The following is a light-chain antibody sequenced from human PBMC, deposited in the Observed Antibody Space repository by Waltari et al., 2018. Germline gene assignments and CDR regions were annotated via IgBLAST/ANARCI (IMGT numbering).Light chain of an antibody. CDR2: DAS. Sequence: IVLTQSPATLSLSPGESATLSCRASQSINNYLAWYQQKPGQAPRLLIYDASNRATDIPARFSGSGSGTDFTLSISRFEPEDVAVYYCQQRSKWPLTFGGGTKVDIK. CDR1: QSINNY. J-gene: IGKJ4*01. V-gene: IGKV3-11*01. CDR3: QQRSKWPLT.